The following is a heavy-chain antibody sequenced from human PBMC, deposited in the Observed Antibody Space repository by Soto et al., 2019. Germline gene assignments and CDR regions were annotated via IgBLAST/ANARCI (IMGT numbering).Heavy chain of an antibody. Sequence: ASVKVSCKASGYTFTSYAMHWVRQAPGQRLEWMGWINAGNGNTKYSQKFQGRVTITRDTSASTAYMELSSLRSEDTATYYCAHRHSDRSAYPPFGYWSQGTLVTVSS. D-gene: IGHD3-22*01. V-gene: IGHV1-3*01. CDR3: AHRHSDRSAYPPFGY. CDR2: INAGNGNT. J-gene: IGHJ4*02. CDR1: GYTFTSYA.